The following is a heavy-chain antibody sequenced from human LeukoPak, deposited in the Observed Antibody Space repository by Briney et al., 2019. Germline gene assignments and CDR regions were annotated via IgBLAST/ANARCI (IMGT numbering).Heavy chain of an antibody. D-gene: IGHD4-11*01. CDR2: IYYSGST. CDR3: ASLNTVTTTMYYFAY. CDR1: GGSISSYY. V-gene: IGHV4-59*01. Sequence: SETLSLTCTVSGGSISSYYWSWIRQPPGKGLEWIGYIYYSGSTNYNPSLKSRVTISVDTSKNQFSLKLSSVTAADTAVYYCASLNTVTTTMYYFAYWGQGTLVTVSS. J-gene: IGHJ4*02.